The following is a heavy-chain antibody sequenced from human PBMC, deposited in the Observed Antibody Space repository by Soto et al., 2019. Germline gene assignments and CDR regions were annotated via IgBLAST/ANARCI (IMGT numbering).Heavy chain of an antibody. D-gene: IGHD3-10*01. V-gene: IGHV2-5*02. CDR3: AHKKGGSGTPEFAY. CDR1: GFSLSTSGVG. CDR2: IYWDDDK. Sequence: QITLKESGPPLVKPTQTLTLTCTFSGFSLSTSGVGVGWIRQPPGKALEWLALIYWDDDKRYSPSLQSRLTITKDTSKNQVVLTMTDMDPVDTATYYCAHKKGGSGTPEFAYWGQGTLVTVSS. J-gene: IGHJ4*02.